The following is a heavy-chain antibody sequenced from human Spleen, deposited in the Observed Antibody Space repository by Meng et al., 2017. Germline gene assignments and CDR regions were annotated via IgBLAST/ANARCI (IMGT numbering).Heavy chain of an antibody. CDR3: ARGPTTMAHVFDY. CDR2: LNHSGIT. V-gene: IGHV4-34*04. CDR1: VGSFCDDY. J-gene: IGHJ4*02. D-gene: IGHD4-11*01. Sequence: QRQPPWGGDRRLTPLETVSLICGVSVGSFCDDYWSRIRKPPGKGLEWIGELNHSGITTDNPSLESQATISVDTSKNNLSLKLSSVTAADSAVYYCARGPTTMAHVFDYWGQGTLVTVSS.